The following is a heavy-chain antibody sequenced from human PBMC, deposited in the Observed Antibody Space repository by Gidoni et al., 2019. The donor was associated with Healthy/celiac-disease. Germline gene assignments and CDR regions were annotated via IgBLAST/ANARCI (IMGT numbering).Heavy chain of an antibody. D-gene: IGHD3-10*01. J-gene: IGHJ6*02. CDR3: ATDQDYGSGSWDAPYYYYYGMDV. CDR1: GFTFSSYA. Sequence: EVQLLESGGGLVQPGGSLRLSCAASGFTFSSYAMSWFRPAPGKGLEWVSAISGSGGSTYYADSVKGRFTISRDNSKNTLYLQMNSLRAEDTAVYYCATDQDYGSGSWDAPYYYYYGMDVWGQGTTVTVSS. CDR2: ISGSGGST. V-gene: IGHV3-23*01.